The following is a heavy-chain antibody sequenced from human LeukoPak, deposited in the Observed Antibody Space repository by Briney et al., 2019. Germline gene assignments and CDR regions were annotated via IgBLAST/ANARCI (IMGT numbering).Heavy chain of an antibody. CDR3: AKGVDTSMATAMGY. CDR2: INPSGGKT. J-gene: IGHJ4*02. V-gene: IGHV1-46*01. CDR1: GYIFISYY. D-gene: IGHD5-18*01. Sequence: GSVKVSCKTSGYIFISYYVHWVRQAPGQGLEWMGIINPSGGKTNYAQKFQGRVTMTRDLSTYTVYMELSSLRSEDTAIYYCAKGVDTSMATAMGYWGQGTLVTVSS.